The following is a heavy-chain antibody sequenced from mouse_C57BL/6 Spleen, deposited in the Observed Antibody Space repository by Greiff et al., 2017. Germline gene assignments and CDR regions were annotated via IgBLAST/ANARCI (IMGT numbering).Heavy chain of an antibody. Sequence: QVQLQQPGAELVKPGASVKFSCKVSGYTFTSHCIHWVKQRPGQGLEWIGMIHPNSGSTNYNEKFKSKATLTVDKSSSTAYMQHSSLTSEDAAVYYGGRGEITTGVEGFDYWGQGTTLTVSS. CDR1: GYTFTSHC. J-gene: IGHJ2*01. CDR2: IHPNSGST. D-gene: IGHD1-1*01. V-gene: IGHV1-64*01. CDR3: GRGEITTGVEGFDY.